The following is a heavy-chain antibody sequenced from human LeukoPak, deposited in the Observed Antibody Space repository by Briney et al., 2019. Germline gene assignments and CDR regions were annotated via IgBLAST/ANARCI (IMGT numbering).Heavy chain of an antibody. D-gene: IGHD1-26*01. CDR1: GFTFSSYS. CDR3: VRGVGTTVYYYYMDV. CDR2: ISSSSSTI. V-gene: IGHV3-48*01. J-gene: IGHJ6*03. Sequence: GGSLRLSCEASGFTFSSYSMNWVRQAPGKGLEWVSYISSSSSTIYYADSVKGRFTISRDSAKNSLYLQMNSLRAEDTAVYYCVRGVGTTVYYYYMDVWGKGTTVTVFS.